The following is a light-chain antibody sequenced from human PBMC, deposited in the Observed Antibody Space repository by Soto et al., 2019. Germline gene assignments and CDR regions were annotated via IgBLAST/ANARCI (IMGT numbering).Light chain of an antibody. CDR1: QSVSNNF. CDR2: GPS. J-gene: IGKJ1*01. CDR3: QQYDSSPSWT. V-gene: IGKV3-20*01. Sequence: EIVLTQSPGTLSLSPGERATLSCRASQSVSNNFLAWYQHRPGQAPRLLIYGPSTRATGIPDKFSGSESGTDFPLTISRLEPEDFEVDYCQQYDSSPSWTFGQGTKVEIK.